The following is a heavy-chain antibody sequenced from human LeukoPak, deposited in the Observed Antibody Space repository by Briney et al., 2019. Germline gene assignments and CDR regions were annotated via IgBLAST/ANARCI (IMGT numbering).Heavy chain of an antibody. Sequence: SETLSLTCAVSGGSISSSNWWSWVRQPPGKGLEWIGEIYHSGSTNYNPSLKSRVTISVDKSKNQFSLKLSSVTAADTAVYYCARDTGYSYGYNWFDPWGQGTLVTVSS. CDR1: GGSISSSNW. V-gene: IGHV4-4*02. D-gene: IGHD5-18*01. CDR3: ARDTGYSYGYNWFDP. J-gene: IGHJ5*02. CDR2: IYHSGST.